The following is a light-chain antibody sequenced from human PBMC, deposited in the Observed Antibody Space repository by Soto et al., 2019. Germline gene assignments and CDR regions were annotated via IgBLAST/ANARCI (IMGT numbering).Light chain of an antibody. CDR3: SSYAGGYFFEVV. CDR2: DVT. Sequence: VLTQPRSVSGSPGQSVTISCTGTSSDVDDYNFVSWYQQHPGTAPKLMIYDVTKRPSGVPARFSGSRSGNTASLTISGLQIEDEAHYYCSSYAGGYFFEVVFGGGTQLTVL. J-gene: IGLJ2*01. CDR1: SSDVDDYNF. V-gene: IGLV2-11*01.